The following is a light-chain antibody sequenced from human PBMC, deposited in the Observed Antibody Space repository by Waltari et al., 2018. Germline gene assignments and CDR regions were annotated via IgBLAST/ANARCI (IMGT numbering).Light chain of an antibody. J-gene: IGKJ4*01. CDR1: QSVISY. V-gene: IGKV3-11*01. CDR2: DAS. CDR3: QQRSKWPLT. Sequence: EIVLTQSPATLSLSPGESATLSSRATQSVISYLAWYQQRPGQAPRLLIYDASVRATGIPAMFTGSGSETDFTLTISSLEPEDFAVYYCQQRSKWPLTFGGGTKVEIK.